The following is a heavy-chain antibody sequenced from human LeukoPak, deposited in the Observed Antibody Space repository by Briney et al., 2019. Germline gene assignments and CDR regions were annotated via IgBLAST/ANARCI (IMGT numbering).Heavy chain of an antibody. CDR2: INHSGST. CDR3: ARHDSFFSIAVAGYNWFDP. V-gene: IGHV4-34*01. J-gene: IGHJ5*02. Sequence: SETLSLTCAVYGGSFSGYYWSWIRQPPGKGLEWIGEINHSGSTNYNPSLKSRVTISVDTSKNQFSLKLSSVTAADTAVYYCARHDSFFSIAVAGYNWFDPWGQGTLVTVSS. CDR1: GGSFSGYY. D-gene: IGHD6-19*01.